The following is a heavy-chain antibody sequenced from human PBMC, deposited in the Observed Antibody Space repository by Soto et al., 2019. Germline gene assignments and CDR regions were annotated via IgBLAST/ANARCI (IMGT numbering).Heavy chain of an antibody. CDR3: AKFALNIVVVPAAMANT. Sequence: GGSLRLSCAGSGFTLSDHYIDWVRQAPGKGLEWVGRSRDKAQGYGTAYAASVKGRFTTSRDESKNSVYLQMNSLKTEDTAVYYCAKFALNIVVVPAAMANTWGQGTLVTVSS. CDR1: GFTLSDHY. J-gene: IGHJ5*02. CDR2: SRDKAQGYGT. D-gene: IGHD2-2*01. V-gene: IGHV3-72*01.